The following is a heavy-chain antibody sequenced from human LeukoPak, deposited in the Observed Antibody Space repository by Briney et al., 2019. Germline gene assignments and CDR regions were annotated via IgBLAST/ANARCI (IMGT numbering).Heavy chain of an antibody. J-gene: IGHJ4*02. D-gene: IGHD3-10*01. Sequence: ASVKVSCKASGYTFTSYDINWVRQATGQGLEWMGWMNPNSGNTGYAQKFQGRVTMTRNTSISTAYMELSSLRPEDTAVYYCARGVTMVRGRSRGYYFDYWGQGTLVTVSS. CDR3: ARGVTMVRGRSRGYYFDY. CDR1: GYTFTSYD. V-gene: IGHV1-8*01. CDR2: MNPNSGNT.